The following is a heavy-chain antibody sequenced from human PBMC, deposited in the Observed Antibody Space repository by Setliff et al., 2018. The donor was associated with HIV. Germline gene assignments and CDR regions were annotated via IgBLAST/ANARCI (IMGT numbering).Heavy chain of an antibody. CDR3: ARLMHYYDSFWVLWRENYFDS. J-gene: IGHJ4*01. CDR2: IHYSGST. D-gene: IGHD3-22*01. CDR1: GDSISSGSYY. V-gene: IGHV4-61*01. Sequence: PSETLSLTCSVSGDSISSGSYYWSWIRQSPEKGLEWIGYIHYSGSTNYNPSLKSRVTISVDTSKNQVSLKLNSVTAADTAVYYCARLMHYYDSFWVLWRENYFDSWGRGTLVTVSS.